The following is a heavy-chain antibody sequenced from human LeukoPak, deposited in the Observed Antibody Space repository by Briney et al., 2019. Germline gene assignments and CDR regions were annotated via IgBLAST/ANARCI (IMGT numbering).Heavy chain of an antibody. CDR1: GFTFSSYA. J-gene: IGHJ4*02. D-gene: IGHD5-24*01. CDR2: IGGSGSGGST. CDR3: AKSGYNRFDY. V-gene: IGHV3-23*01. Sequence: GGSLRLSCAASGFTFSSYALSWVRQAPGKGLEWVSNIGGSGSGGSTYYADSVKGRFTISRDNSKNTLYLQMNSLRAEDTAVYYCAKSGYNRFDYWGQGTLVTVSS.